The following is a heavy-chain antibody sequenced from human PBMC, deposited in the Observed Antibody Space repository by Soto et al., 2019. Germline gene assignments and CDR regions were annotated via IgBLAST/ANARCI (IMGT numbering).Heavy chain of an antibody. J-gene: IGHJ5*02. CDR3: ARHPERIAQIWWFDP. V-gene: IGHV3-48*01. CDR2: ISSSSSTI. Sequence: EVQLVESGGGLVQPGGSLRLSCAASGFTFSSYSMNWVRQAPGKGLEWVSYISSSSSTIYYADSVKGRFTISRDNAKNSLYLQMNSLRAEDTAVYYCARHPERIAQIWWFDPWGQVTLVTVSS. D-gene: IGHD6-13*01. CDR1: GFTFSSYS.